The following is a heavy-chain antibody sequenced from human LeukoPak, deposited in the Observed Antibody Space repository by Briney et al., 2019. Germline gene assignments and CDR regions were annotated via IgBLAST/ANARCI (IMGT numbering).Heavy chain of an antibody. V-gene: IGHV1-2*02. J-gene: IGHJ4*02. CDR3: AISSRGRRFDY. CDR1: RYTFTDYD. Sequence: ASVTVSCTASRYTFTDYDVHWVRQAAGQGLERKGWTTASGRGTNYAQKFQARGTMTRDTCISTAYVEVIRLRSGDTAVYSCAISSRGRRFDYWGQGTLVTVSS. CDR2: TTASGRGT.